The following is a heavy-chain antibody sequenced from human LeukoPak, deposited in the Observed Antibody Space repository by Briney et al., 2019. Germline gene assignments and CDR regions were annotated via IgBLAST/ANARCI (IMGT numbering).Heavy chain of an antibody. CDR1: GLSSSNYNM. CDR2: IYHSGST. CDR3: ARGLAAAGADWFDP. Sequence: GSLRLSCAASGLSSSNYNMNWVRQAPGKGLEWIGEIYHSGSTTYNPSLKSRVTISVDKSKNQFSLKVSSVTAADTAVYYCARGLAAAGADWFDPWGQGTLVTVSS. D-gene: IGHD6-13*01. V-gene: IGHV4-4*02. J-gene: IGHJ5*02.